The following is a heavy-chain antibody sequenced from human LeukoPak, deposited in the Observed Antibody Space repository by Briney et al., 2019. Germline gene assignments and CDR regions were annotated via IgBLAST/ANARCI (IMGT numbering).Heavy chain of an antibody. CDR2: VSWNSGTI. Sequence: PGRSLRLSCVASGFRFDDSAMHWVRQAPGRGLEWVSGVSWNSGTIGYADSVRGRFTISRDNAKSSLYLQMNSLRPEDTALYYCAKDSWDYCSGGSCYSPLSDYWGQGTLVTVSS. V-gene: IGHV3-9*01. D-gene: IGHD2-15*01. CDR1: GFRFDDSA. CDR3: AKDSWDYCSGGSCYSPLSDY. J-gene: IGHJ4*02.